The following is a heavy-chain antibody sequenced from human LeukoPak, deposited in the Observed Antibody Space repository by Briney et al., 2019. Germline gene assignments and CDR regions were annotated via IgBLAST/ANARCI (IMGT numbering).Heavy chain of an antibody. CDR2: IYYTGST. CDR3: ARHVRFSDWLAPFDI. D-gene: IGHD3-9*01. Sequence: KPSETLSLTCTLVSGDSIDSSSSYWGWIRQPPGKGLEWIGTIYYTGSTYYNPSLKSRLTISVDTSKNQFSLKLNSVTAADTAAYYCARHVRFSDWLAPFDIWGQGTMVTVSP. CDR1: GDSIDSSSSY. J-gene: IGHJ3*02. V-gene: IGHV4-39*01.